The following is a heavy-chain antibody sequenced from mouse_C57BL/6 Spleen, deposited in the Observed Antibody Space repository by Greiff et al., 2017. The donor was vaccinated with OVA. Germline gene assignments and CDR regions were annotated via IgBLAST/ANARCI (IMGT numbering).Heavy chain of an antibody. CDR1: GYTFTSYW. CDR2: IHPNSGST. V-gene: IGHV1-64*01. D-gene: IGHD2-5*01. Sequence: QVQLQQPGAELVKPGASVKLSCKASGYTFTSYWMHWVKQRPGQGLEWIGMIHPNSGSTNYHEKFKSKATLTVDKSSSTAYMQLSSLTSEDSAVYYCAIYYSIYVDYWGQGTTLTVSS. J-gene: IGHJ2*01. CDR3: AIYYSIYVDY.